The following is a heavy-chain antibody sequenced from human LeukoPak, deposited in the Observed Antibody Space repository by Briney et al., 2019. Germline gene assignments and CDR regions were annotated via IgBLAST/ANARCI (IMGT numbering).Heavy chain of an antibody. V-gene: IGHV4-59*01. CDR2: IYYSGST. J-gene: IGHJ6*02. Sequence: SETLPLTCTVSGGSISSYFWSWIRQPPGKGLEWIGHIYYSGSTNYNPSLKSRVTVSVDTSKNQFSLKLSSVTAADTAVYYCARGAGNYYFYGMDVWGQGTTVTASS. CDR3: ARGAGNYYFYGMDV. CDR1: GGSISSYF.